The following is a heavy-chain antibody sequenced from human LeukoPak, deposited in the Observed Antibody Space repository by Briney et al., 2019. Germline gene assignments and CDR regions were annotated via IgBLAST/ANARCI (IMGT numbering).Heavy chain of an antibody. CDR3: ARGKGGDLGWFYYGMDV. CDR2: IYYSGST. J-gene: IGHJ6*02. V-gene: IGHV4-30-4*01. D-gene: IGHD2-21*02. Sequence: SQTLSLTCNVSGGSISSSDYYWSWIRQPPGKGLEWIGNIYYSGSTHYNPSLKSRLSVSLDMSKNLFSLTVNSVTDADSAVYYCARGKGGDLGWFYYGMDVWGQGTTVTVSS. CDR1: GGSISSSDYY.